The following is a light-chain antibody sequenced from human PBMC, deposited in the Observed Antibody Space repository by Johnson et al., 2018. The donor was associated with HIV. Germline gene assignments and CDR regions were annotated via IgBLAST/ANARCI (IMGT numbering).Light chain of an antibody. J-gene: IGLJ1*01. V-gene: IGLV1-51*02. Sequence: QSVLTQPPSVSAAPGQKVTISCSGSSFNIGNNYVSWYQQLPGTAPKLLIYENNKRPSGIPDRFSGSKSGTSATLGITGLQTGDEADYYCGTWDSSLSAGVCGAGTNVTVL. CDR3: GTWDSSLSAGV. CDR1: SFNIGNNY. CDR2: ENN.